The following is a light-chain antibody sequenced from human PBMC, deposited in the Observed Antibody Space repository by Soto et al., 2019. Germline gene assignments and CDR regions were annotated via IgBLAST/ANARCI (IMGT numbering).Light chain of an antibody. Sequence: NFMLTQPHSVSESPGKTVTISCTRSSGSIATSYVQWYQQRPGSAPTTMIYEDNQRPSGVPDRFSGSVDSSSNSASLTISGLKTEDEADYYCQSYDNTNQVFGGGTKVTVL. J-gene: IGLJ3*02. CDR2: EDN. CDR1: SGSIATSY. V-gene: IGLV6-57*04. CDR3: QSYDNTNQV.